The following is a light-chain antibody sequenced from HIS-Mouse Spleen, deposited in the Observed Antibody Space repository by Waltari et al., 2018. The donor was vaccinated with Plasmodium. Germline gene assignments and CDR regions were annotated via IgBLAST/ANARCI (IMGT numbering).Light chain of an antibody. CDR2: AAS. J-gene: IGKJ4*01. V-gene: IGKV1-8*01. CDR1: QGITSC. Sequence: AIRMTQSPSSFSSSTGDRVTITCRASQGITSCLAWYQQRPGKAPELLSYAASTVQSGVPSTFSGSGSGTDFTLTICCLQAEGFATYYCQQYFSYPLTFGGGTKVEI. CDR3: QQYFSYPLT.